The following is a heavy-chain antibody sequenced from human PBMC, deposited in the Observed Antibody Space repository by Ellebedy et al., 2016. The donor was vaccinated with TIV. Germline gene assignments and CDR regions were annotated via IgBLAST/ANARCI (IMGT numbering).Heavy chain of an antibody. CDR2: MNSDGSTI. CDR1: GFTFSNYW. Sequence: GESLKISCAASGFTFSNYWMHWVRPALGKGLVWVSQMNSDGSTIRNADSVKGRFTISRDNAKNTLYLQMNSLRAEDTAVYYCARGGVTAAMDVWGQGATVTVSS. D-gene: IGHD2-2*01. J-gene: IGHJ6*02. CDR3: ARGGVTAAMDV. V-gene: IGHV3-74*01.